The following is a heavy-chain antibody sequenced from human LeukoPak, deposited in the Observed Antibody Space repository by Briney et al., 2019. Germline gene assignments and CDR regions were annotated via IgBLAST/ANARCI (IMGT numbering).Heavy chain of an antibody. CDR2: IYYSGST. D-gene: IGHD4-23*01. Sequence: SETLSLTCTVSGGSISSGGYYWSWIRQPPGKGLEWIGYIYYSGSTNYNPSLKSRVTISVDTSKNQFSLKLSSVTAADTAVYYCARGTYGGKDLPDYWGQGTLVTVSS. CDR1: GGSISSGGYY. V-gene: IGHV4-61*08. J-gene: IGHJ4*02. CDR3: ARGTYGGKDLPDY.